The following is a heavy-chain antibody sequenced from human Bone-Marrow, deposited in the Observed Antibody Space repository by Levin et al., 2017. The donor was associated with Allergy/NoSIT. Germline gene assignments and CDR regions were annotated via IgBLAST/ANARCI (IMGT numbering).Heavy chain of an antibody. V-gene: IGHV3-66*04. CDR1: EFTVSNNH. CDR2: IYSGGST. CDR3: AGHTAGDY. J-gene: IGHJ4*02. D-gene: IGHD5-18*01. Sequence: GGSLRLSCAASEFTVSNNHMNWVRQAPGKGLEWVSLIYSGGSTYYADSVKGRFTISRDNSKNTLFLQKNSLRAEDTAVYYCAGHTAGDYWGQGALVTVSS.